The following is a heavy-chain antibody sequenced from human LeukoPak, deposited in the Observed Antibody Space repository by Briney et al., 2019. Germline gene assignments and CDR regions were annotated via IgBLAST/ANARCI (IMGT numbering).Heavy chain of an antibody. CDR1: GFTFSNYA. V-gene: IGHV3-23*01. CDR3: AKCGGGSTNCYGAFDI. CDR2: ISGSGSST. J-gene: IGHJ3*02. D-gene: IGHD2-2*01. Sequence: PGGSLRLSCVASGFTFSNYAMHWVRQAPGKGLEWVSGISGSGSSTYYADSVMGHFTISRDNSKNTVYLQMNSLSAEDTAVYYCAKCGGGSTNCYGAFDIWGQGTRVTVSS.